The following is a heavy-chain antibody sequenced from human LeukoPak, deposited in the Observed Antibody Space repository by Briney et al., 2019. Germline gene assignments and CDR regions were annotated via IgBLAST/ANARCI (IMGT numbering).Heavy chain of an antibody. Sequence: PSETLSLTCTVSGGSINSSNYYWGWIRQPPGKGLEWIGTIYYSGSTNYNPSLKSRVTISVDTSKNQFSLKLSSVTAADTAVYYCARGERRQTYSSSWYRDSGFDYWGQGTLVTVSS. V-gene: IGHV4-39*07. D-gene: IGHD6-13*01. J-gene: IGHJ4*02. CDR1: GGSINSSNYY. CDR3: ARGERRQTYSSSWYRDSGFDY. CDR2: IYYSGST.